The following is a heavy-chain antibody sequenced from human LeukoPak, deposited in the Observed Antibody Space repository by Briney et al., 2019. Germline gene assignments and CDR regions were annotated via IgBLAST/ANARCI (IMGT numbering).Heavy chain of an antibody. CDR1: GGSVTSTNW. D-gene: IGHD3-10*01. J-gene: IGHJ3*02. CDR3: AVIYNTGSSGSFDI. Sequence: PSETLSLTCDVSGGSVTSTNWWTWVRQPPGKGLEWVSIIYSDGRTYYEASVKGRLTISSDNYKNTMYLQLNSLRGEDKAVYYCAVIYNTGSSGSFDILGGGASVTVSS. CDR2: IYSDGRT. V-gene: IGHV3-66*01.